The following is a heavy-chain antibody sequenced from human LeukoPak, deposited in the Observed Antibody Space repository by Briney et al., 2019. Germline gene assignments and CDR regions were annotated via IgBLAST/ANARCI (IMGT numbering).Heavy chain of an antibody. Sequence: SETLSLTCSVSGGSISSYYWSWIRQPAGRGLEWIGRMYTSGSTNYNPSLKSRVTMSLDTSKNQFSLELTSVTAADTAVYYCARVGGTVTHSWYFDLWGRGTLVTVSS. CDR2: MYTSGST. V-gene: IGHV4-4*07. CDR1: GGSISSYY. D-gene: IGHD4-17*01. J-gene: IGHJ2*01. CDR3: ARVGGTVTHSWYFDL.